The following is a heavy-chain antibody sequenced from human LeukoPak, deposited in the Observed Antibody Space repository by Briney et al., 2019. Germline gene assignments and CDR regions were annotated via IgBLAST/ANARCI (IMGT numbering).Heavy chain of an antibody. J-gene: IGHJ4*02. D-gene: IGHD5-24*01. CDR3: ARSSIEMATINAY. CDR2: IIPIFGTA. V-gene: IGHV1-69*05. Sequence: SVKLSCKASGGTLSSYAISWVRQAPGQGLEWMGGIIPIFGTANYAQKFQSRVTITTDESTSTAYMELSSLRSEDTAVYYCARSSIEMATINAYWGQGTLVTVSS. CDR1: GGTLSSYA.